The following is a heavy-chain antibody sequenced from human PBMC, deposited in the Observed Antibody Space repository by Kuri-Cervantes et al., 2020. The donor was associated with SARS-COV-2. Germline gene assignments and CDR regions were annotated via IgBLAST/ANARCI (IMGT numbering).Heavy chain of an antibody. J-gene: IGHJ4*02. D-gene: IGHD3-10*01. CDR1: GFTFSNYA. V-gene: IGHV3-23*01. CDR2: ISGSGGST. CDR3: AKDLGHYGSGSDAFGY. Sequence: ETLSLTCAASGFTFSNYAVSWVRQAPGKGLEWVSLISGSGGSTYYADSVKGRFTISRDNSKNTLCLQMNSLRAEDTAVYYCAKDLGHYGSGSDAFGYWGQGTLVTVSS.